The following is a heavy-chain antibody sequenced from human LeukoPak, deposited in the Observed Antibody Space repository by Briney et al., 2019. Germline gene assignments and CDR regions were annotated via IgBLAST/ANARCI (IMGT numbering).Heavy chain of an antibody. Sequence: GGSLRLSCAASGFTFSSYAMSWVRQAPGKGLEWVSAISGSGGSTYYADSVKGRFTISRDNSKNTLYLQMNSLRAEDTAVYYCARGRTIFGVVGSLGYWGQGTLVTVSS. V-gene: IGHV3-23*01. CDR2: ISGSGGST. D-gene: IGHD3-3*01. J-gene: IGHJ4*02. CDR1: GFTFSSYA. CDR3: ARGRTIFGVVGSLGY.